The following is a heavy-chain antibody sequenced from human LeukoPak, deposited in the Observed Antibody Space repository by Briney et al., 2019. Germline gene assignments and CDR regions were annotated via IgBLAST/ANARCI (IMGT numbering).Heavy chain of an antibody. V-gene: IGHV1-24*01. CDR2: FDPEDGET. J-gene: IGHJ4*02. CDR1: KSEVRGLW. D-gene: IGHD3-22*01. CDR3: ATGEPNRYYYDSSGYLGY. Sequence: SEKLSLKGLKSEVRGLWKDWRRRAPGKGLKKKGGFDPEDGETIYAQKFQGRVTMTEDTSTDTAYMELSSLRSEDTAVYYCATGEPNRYYYDSSGYLGYWGQGTLVTVSS.